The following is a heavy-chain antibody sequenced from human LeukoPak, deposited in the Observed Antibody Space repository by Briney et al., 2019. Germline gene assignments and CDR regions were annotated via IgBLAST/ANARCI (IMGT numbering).Heavy chain of an antibody. V-gene: IGHV3-33*06. CDR3: AKDSSGWYYFDY. J-gene: IGHJ4*02. CDR1: GFTFSSYG. Sequence: PGRSLRLSCAASGFTFSSYGMHWVRQAPGKGLELVAVIWYDGSNKYYADSVKGRFTISRDNSKNTLYLQMNSLRAEDTAVYYCAKDSSGWYYFDYWGQGTLVTVSS. D-gene: IGHD6-19*01. CDR2: IWYDGSNK.